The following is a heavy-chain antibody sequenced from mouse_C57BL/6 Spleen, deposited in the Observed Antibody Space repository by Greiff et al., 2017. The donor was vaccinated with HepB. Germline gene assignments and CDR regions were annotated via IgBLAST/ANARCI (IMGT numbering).Heavy chain of an antibody. CDR2: IYPGNSDT. Sequence: VQLQQSGTVLARPGASVKMSCKTSGYTFTSYWMHWVKQRPGQGLEWIGAIYPGNSDTSYNQKFKGKAKLTAVTSASTAYMELSSLTNEDSAVDYCTETNDYCGSSYEFAYWGQGTLVTVSA. V-gene: IGHV1-5*01. J-gene: IGHJ3*01. CDR3: TETNDYCGSSYEFAY. D-gene: IGHD1-1*01. CDR1: GYTFTSYW.